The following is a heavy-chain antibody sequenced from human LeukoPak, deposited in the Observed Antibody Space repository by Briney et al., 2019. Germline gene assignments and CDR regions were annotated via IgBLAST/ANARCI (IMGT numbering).Heavy chain of an antibody. CDR1: GFTFTAYL. J-gene: IGHJ4*02. CDR2: MSSDGNAM. D-gene: IGHD3-22*01. CDR3: VRESEYYFDHSASFDY. V-gene: IGHV3-30-3*01. Sequence: GGSLRLSCAASGFTFTAYLIHWVRQAPGKGLGWVAVMSSDGNAMFYADSVKGRFTISRDNSKNTLYLQMNSLRAEDTAVYYCVRESEYYFDHSASFDYWGQGTLVTVSS.